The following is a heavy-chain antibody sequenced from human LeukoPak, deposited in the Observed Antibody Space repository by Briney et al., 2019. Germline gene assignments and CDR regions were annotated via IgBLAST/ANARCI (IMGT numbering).Heavy chain of an antibody. J-gene: IGHJ4*02. CDR2: IYNSGST. D-gene: IGHD3-22*01. CDR1: GYSISSGYY. Sequence: PSETLSLTCTVSGYSISSGYYWGWIRQAPGKGLEWIGSIYNSGSTYYNPSLKSRVTISVDTSKNQFSLKLSSVTAADTAVYYCARGTLGYYDSSGYYLIDWGQGTLVTVSS. V-gene: IGHV4-38-2*02. CDR3: ARGTLGYYDSSGYYLID.